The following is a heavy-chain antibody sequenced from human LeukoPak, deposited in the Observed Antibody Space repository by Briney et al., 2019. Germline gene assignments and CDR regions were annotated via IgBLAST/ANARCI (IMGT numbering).Heavy chain of an antibody. D-gene: IGHD5-18*01. CDR3: TKDRSYGRSYFDY. CDR2: IYSGGST. J-gene: IGHJ4*02. Sequence: GGSLRLSCAVSGLTVSNKYMSWVRQAPGKGLEWVSFIYSGGSTYYSDSVKGRFTISRKNSKNTLYLQMNSLMIEDTAVYYCTKDRSYGRSYFDYWGQGTLVTVAS. CDR1: GLTVSNKY. V-gene: IGHV3-66*02.